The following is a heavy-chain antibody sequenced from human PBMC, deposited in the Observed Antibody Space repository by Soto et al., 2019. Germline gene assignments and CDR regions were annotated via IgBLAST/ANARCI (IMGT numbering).Heavy chain of an antibody. D-gene: IGHD1-26*01. V-gene: IGHV1-69*01. CDR3: AKDRRADWESYYYYAMDV. CDR2: IIPIYGTA. J-gene: IGHJ6*02. Sequence: QVQLVQSGAEVKKPGSSVKVSCKASGGTFSSFTISWVRQAPGQGLEWVGGIIPIYGTANYAQKFQGRVTITADASTRTAYMELSSLRSEDTAVYYCAKDRRADWESYYYYAMDVWGQGTTVTVSS. CDR1: GGTFSSFT.